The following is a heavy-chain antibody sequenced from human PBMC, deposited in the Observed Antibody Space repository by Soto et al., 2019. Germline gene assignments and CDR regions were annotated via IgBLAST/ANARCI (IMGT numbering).Heavy chain of an antibody. D-gene: IGHD2-8*01. CDR2: INPKSGGT. V-gene: IGHV1-2*04. J-gene: IGHJ6*02. CDR1: GYTFTAYY. CDR3: ARGDSTDCSNGVCSFFYNHDMDV. Sequence: ASVKVSCKASGYTFTAYYIVWVRQAPGQGLEWLGRINPKSGGTSTAQKFQGWVTMTTDTSISTASMELTRLTSDDTAIYYCARGDSTDCSNGVCSFFYNHDMDVWGQGTTVTVSS.